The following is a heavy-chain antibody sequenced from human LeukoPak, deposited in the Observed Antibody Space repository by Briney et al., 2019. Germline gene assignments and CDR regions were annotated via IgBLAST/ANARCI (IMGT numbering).Heavy chain of an antibody. CDR3: ARTAPYYYDSSGYPRSYYFDY. Sequence: SETLSLTCAVYGGSFSGYYWSWIRRPPGKGLEWIGEINHSGSTNYNPSLKSRLTISVDTSKNQFSLKLSSVTAADTAVYYCARTAPYYYDSSGYPRSYYFDYWGQGTLVTVSS. V-gene: IGHV4-34*01. J-gene: IGHJ4*02. D-gene: IGHD3-22*01. CDR2: INHSGST. CDR1: GGSFSGYY.